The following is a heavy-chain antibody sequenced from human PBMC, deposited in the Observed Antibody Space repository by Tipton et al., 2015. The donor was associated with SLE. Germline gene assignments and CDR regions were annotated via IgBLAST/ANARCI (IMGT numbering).Heavy chain of an antibody. CDR3: ARGRGGEFLDY. J-gene: IGHJ4*02. D-gene: IGHD3-16*01. CDR2: IWYDGSNK. Sequence: QVQLVQSGGGVVQSGTSLRLSCAASGFTFSTSAMHWVRQAPGKGLEWVAVIWYDGSNKFYADSAKGRFTISRDNSKNTVSLQMNSLRVEDTAVYFCARGRGGEFLDYWGQGTLVTVSS. CDR1: GFTFSTSA. V-gene: IGHV3-33*01.